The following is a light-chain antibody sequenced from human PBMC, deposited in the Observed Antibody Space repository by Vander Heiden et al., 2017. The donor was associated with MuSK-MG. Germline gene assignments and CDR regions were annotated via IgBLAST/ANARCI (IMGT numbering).Light chain of an antibody. V-gene: IGLV3-1*01. CDR1: KLGDSY. Sequence: SYELTQPPSVSVSPGHTASITCSGDKLGDSYTCWYQQKPGQSPVLIIYQDVKRPAGIPERFSGSNYGNTATMTISGTQPMDEAEYFCQAWDSTTLVVFGGGTRLTVL. J-gene: IGLJ2*01. CDR3: QAWDSTTLVV. CDR2: QDV.